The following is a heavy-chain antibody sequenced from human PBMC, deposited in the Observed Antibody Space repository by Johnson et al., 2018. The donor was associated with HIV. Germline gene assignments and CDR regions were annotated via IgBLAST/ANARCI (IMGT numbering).Heavy chain of an antibody. D-gene: IGHD4-17*01. CDR3: ARGMTTVTNHDAFDI. V-gene: IGHV3-13*01. CDR1: GFTFSSYD. Sequence: VQLVESGGGVVQPGKSLRLSCAASGFTFSSYDMHWVRQATGKGLEWVSAIGTAGDTYYPGSVKGRFTISRDNSKNTLYLQMNSLRAEDTAVYYCARGMTTVTNHDAFDIWGQGTMVTVSS. CDR2: IGTAGDT. J-gene: IGHJ3*02.